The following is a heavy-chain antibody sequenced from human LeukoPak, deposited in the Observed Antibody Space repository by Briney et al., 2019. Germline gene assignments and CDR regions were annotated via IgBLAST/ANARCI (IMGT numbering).Heavy chain of an antibody. D-gene: IGHD2-15*01. J-gene: IGHJ4*02. CDR3: ARDGDRYCSGGSCYYHY. Sequence: GGSLRLSCAASGFTFSTYAMHWVRQAPGKGLEWVAVLSYDGTSEYYADSVRGRFTISRDNAKNSLYLQMNSLRAEDTAVYCCARDGDRYCSGGSCYYHYWGQGTLVTVSS. V-gene: IGHV3-30*07. CDR2: LSYDGTSE. CDR1: GFTFSTYA.